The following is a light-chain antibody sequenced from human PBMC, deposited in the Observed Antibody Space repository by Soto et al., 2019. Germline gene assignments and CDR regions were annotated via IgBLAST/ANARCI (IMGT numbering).Light chain of an antibody. Sequence: QSALTQPPAASGSPGKSATISCTGTSSDVGGYNYVSWYQQHPGKPPKLIIFEVINRPSGVSSRFSGSRSGNTASLTISGLQAEDEADYYCSSYTTMSTKVFGTGTKVTVL. CDR2: EVI. V-gene: IGLV2-14*01. CDR1: SSDVGGYNY. CDR3: SSYTTMSTKV. J-gene: IGLJ1*01.